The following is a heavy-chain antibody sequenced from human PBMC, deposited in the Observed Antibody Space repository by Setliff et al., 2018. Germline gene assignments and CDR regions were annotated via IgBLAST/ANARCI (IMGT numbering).Heavy chain of an antibody. J-gene: IGHJ6*02. V-gene: IGHV1-18*01. CDR2: ISVYNGYT. CDR1: GYIFTSYG. CDR3: ARAPQPDWLSYYYYYYSMDV. D-gene: IGHD3-9*01. Sequence: ASVKVSCKASGYIFTSYGISWVRQAPGQGLEWLGWISVYNGYTNYAQQLQGRVTMTRNTSISTAYMELSSLRSEDTAVYYCARAPQPDWLSYYYYYYSMDVWGQGTTVTVSS.